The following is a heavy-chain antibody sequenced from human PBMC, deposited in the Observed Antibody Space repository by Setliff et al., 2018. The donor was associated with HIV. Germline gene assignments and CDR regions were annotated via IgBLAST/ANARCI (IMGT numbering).Heavy chain of an antibody. Sequence: GASVKVSCKAFAYTFTAYYLHWVRQAPGQGLEWMGWINPNSGGTNYAEKFQGTVTLTADTSTDTAYMELSSLRSEDTAVYYCATRLEYQGAWGQGTLVTVSS. J-gene: IGHJ5*02. CDR1: AYTFTAYY. CDR2: INPNSGGT. V-gene: IGHV1-2*02. D-gene: IGHD2-2*01. CDR3: ATRLEYQGA.